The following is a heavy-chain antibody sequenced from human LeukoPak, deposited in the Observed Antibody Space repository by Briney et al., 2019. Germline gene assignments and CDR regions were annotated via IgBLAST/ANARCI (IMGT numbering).Heavy chain of an antibody. Sequence: GGSLRLSCAASGFTFSSYEMNWVRQAPGKGLEWVANIKQDGSEKYYVDSVKGRFTISRDNAKNSLYLQMNSLRAEDTAVYYCARVSYGDYVYYCYMDVWGKGTTVTISS. CDR3: ARVSYGDYVYYCYMDV. CDR1: GFTFSSYE. V-gene: IGHV3-7*01. J-gene: IGHJ6*03. CDR2: IKQDGSEK. D-gene: IGHD4-17*01.